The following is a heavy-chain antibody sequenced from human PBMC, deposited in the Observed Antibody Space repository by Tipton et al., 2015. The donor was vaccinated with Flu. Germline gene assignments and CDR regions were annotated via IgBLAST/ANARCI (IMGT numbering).Heavy chain of an antibody. J-gene: IGHJ4*02. CDR2: MYHSGNT. V-gene: IGHV4-38-2*02. CDR1: GYSISSGYY. D-gene: IGHD2-15*01. Sequence: TLSLTCAVSGYSISSGYYWAWIRQAPGKGLEWLGSMYHSGNTYSNPSLKSRVTISVDTSKNHFSLKLNSVTAADTAVYYCAREGGGSLDYWGQGTLVTVSS. CDR3: AREGGGSLDY.